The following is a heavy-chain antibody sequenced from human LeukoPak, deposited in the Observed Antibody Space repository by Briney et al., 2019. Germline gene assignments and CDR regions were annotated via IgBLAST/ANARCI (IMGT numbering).Heavy chain of an antibody. Sequence: QPGGSLRLSCAVSGFTFGSYEVTWVRQTPGKGLEWISYISPSGGHTYYADSVKGRFTVSRDNANNLLYLQMSSLRGEDTAVYYCARDPRGPDYWGQGTLVTVSS. D-gene: IGHD3-10*01. CDR3: ARDPRGPDY. V-gene: IGHV3-48*03. CDR1: GFTFGSYE. J-gene: IGHJ4*02. CDR2: ISPSGGHT.